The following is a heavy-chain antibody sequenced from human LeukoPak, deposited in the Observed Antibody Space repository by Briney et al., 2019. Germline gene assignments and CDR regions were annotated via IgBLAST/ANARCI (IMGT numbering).Heavy chain of an antibody. CDR3: ARGNDYVWGSYRSIPLHFNY. CDR2: ISSSSSYI. Sequence: PGGSLRLSCAASGFTFRSYSMNWVRQAPGKGLEWLSSISSSSSYIYYADSVKGRFTISRDNAKNSLYLQMNSLRAEDTAVYYCARGNDYVWGSYRSIPLHFNYWGQGTLVTVSS. V-gene: IGHV3-21*01. D-gene: IGHD3-16*02. J-gene: IGHJ4*02. CDR1: GFTFRSYS.